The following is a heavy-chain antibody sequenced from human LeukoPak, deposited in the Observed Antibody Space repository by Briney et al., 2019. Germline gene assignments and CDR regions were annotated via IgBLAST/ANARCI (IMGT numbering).Heavy chain of an antibody. J-gene: IGHJ6*01. Sequence: SQTLSLTCAMSGDSVSSNSAGWNWIRQSPSRGLGWLGRTYYRSKWYNDYAVSVKSRITINPDTSKNQFSLQLNSVTPEDTAVYYCASGIAAAGTPGYYYYGMDVWRQGTTVTVSS. V-gene: IGHV6-1*01. CDR1: GDSVSSNSAG. D-gene: IGHD6-13*01. CDR2: TYYRSKWYN. CDR3: ASGIAAAGTPGYYYYGMDV.